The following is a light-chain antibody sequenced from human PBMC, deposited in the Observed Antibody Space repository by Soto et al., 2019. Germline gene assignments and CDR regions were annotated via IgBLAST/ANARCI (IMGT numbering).Light chain of an antibody. V-gene: IGKV3-15*01. CDR1: QNISRS. CDR2: GTS. J-gene: IGKJ1*01. Sequence: EIVMTQSPVTLSVSPGERATLSCRASQNISRSLAWYQQKPGQGPSLLIYGTSTRAGGVSARFSGGGSGTEFTLTITSLQSEDFAVYYCHQYNGWPRTFGQGTKVEI. CDR3: HQYNGWPRT.